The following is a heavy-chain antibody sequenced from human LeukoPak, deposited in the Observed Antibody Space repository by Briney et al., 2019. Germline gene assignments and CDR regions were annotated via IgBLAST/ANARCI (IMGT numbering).Heavy chain of an antibody. J-gene: IGHJ5*02. V-gene: IGHV4-38-2*02. CDR2: IYHRGST. Sequence: SETLSLTCTVSGYSISSGYYWGWIRQPPGKGLEWIGSIYHRGSTYYNPSLKSRVTISVDTSKNQFSLRLSSVTVADTAVYYCARTPLRGATFFTSYPNWFDTWGQGTLVTVSS. CDR3: ARTPLRGATFFTSYPNWFDT. CDR1: GYSISSGYY. D-gene: IGHD3-10*01.